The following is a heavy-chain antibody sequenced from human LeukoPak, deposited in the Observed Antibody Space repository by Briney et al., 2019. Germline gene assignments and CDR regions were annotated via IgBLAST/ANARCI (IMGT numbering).Heavy chain of an antibody. D-gene: IGHD2-2*02. Sequence: ASVKVSCKASGYTFTSSDINWVRQATGQGLEWMGWMNPNSGNTGYAQKFQGRVTMTRDTSISTAYMELSSLRSEDTAVYYCARVAAEVVGLPGVIGFGWLRRDYYYMDVWGKGTTVTVSS. CDR2: MNPNSGNT. CDR1: GYTFTSSD. CDR3: ARVAAEVVGLPGVIGFGWLRRDYYYMDV. V-gene: IGHV1-8*01. J-gene: IGHJ6*03.